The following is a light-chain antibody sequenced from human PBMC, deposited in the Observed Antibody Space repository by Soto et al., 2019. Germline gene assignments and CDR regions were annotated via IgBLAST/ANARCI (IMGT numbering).Light chain of an antibody. Sequence: AIQMTQSPSSLSASVGDRDIITCRASQAIRNDLGWYQQKPGKVPKLLIYTASTLQSGVPSRFSGSGSGADFTLTIRSLQPEDSATYYCLHDYNYPRTFGQGTKVEIK. CDR3: LHDYNYPRT. CDR2: TAS. V-gene: IGKV1-6*01. J-gene: IGKJ1*01. CDR1: QAIRND.